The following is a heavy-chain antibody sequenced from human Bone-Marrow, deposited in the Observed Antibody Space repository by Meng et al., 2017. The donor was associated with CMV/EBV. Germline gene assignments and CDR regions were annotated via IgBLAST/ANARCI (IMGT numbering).Heavy chain of an antibody. V-gene: IGHV3-33*08. CDR2: IRYDGSNK. CDR1: GFTFSSYA. D-gene: IGHD3-3*01. J-gene: IGHJ4*02. CDR3: ARPYDFWGGFPPFY. Sequence: GESLKISCAASGFTFSSYAMHWVRQAPGKGLEWVAFIRYDGSNKYYADSVKGRFTISRDNSKNTLYLQMNSLRAEDTAVYYCARPYDFWGGFPPFYWGQGTLVTVSS.